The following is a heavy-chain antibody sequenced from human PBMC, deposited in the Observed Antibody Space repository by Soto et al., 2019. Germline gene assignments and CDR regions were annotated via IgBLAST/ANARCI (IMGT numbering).Heavy chain of an antibody. J-gene: IGHJ4*02. V-gene: IGHV1-18*01. Sequence: ASVKVSCKASGYTFTSYGISWVRQAPGQGLEWMGWISAYNGNTNYAQKLQGRVTMTTDTSTSTAYVELRSLRSDDTAVYYCARDDSSGYSSYWGQGTLVTVSS. CDR3: ARDDSSGYSSY. CDR2: ISAYNGNT. CDR1: GYTFTSYG. D-gene: IGHD3-22*01.